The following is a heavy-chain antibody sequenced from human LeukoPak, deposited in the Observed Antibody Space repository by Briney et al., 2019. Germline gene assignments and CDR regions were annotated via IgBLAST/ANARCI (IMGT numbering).Heavy chain of an antibody. D-gene: IGHD2-2*01. CDR3: ARGGYCSSTSCHNLDY. J-gene: IGHJ4*02. V-gene: IGHV1-69*04. CDR2: IIPILDIA. Sequence: WASVTVSCKASGDTFSSYAINWVRQAPGQGLEWMGRIIPILDIANYAQKFQGRVTITADKSTSTAYMELSSLRSEDTAVYYCARGGYCSSTSCHNLDYWGQGTLVTVSS. CDR1: GDTFSSYA.